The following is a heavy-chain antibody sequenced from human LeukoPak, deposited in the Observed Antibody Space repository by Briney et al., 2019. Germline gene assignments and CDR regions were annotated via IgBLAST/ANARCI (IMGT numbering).Heavy chain of an antibody. D-gene: IGHD1-26*01. V-gene: IGHV3-30*18. CDR2: ISYDGSNK. CDR1: GFTFSSYG. CDR3: AKVRGSGSYFDAFDI. Sequence: GGSLRLSCAASGFTFSSYGMHWVRQAPGKGLEWVAVISYDGSNKYYADSVKGRFTISRDNSKNTLYLQMNSLRAEDTAVYYCAKVRGSGSYFDAFDIWGQGTMVTVSS. J-gene: IGHJ3*02.